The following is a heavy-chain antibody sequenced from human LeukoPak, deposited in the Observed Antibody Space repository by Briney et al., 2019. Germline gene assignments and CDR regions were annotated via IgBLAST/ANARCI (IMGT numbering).Heavy chain of an antibody. D-gene: IGHD2-2*02. CDR2: IYYSGST. CDR1: GGSISSGDYY. V-gene: IGHV4-30-4*01. Sequence: SETLSLTCTVSGGSISSGDYYWSWISQPPGKGLEWIGYIYYSGSTYYNPSLKSRVTISVDTSKNQFSLKLSSVTAADTAVYYCARDTVVPAAIPVRLRAYYYYGMDVWGQGTTVTVSS. CDR3: ARDTVVPAAIPVRLRAYYYYGMDV. J-gene: IGHJ6*02.